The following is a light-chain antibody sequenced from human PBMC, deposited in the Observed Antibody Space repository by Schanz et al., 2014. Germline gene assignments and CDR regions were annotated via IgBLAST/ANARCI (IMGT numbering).Light chain of an antibody. V-gene: IGLV2-11*01. CDR1: SSDVGGYNY. CDR2: DVS. CDR3: CSYAGRGIFS. Sequence: QSVLTQPRSVSGSPGQSVTISCTGTSSDVGGYNYVSWYQQHPGKAPKLMIYDVSKRPSGVPDRFSGSKSGNTASLTISGLQADDEADYYCCSYAGRGIFSFGGGTKLTVL. J-gene: IGLJ2*01.